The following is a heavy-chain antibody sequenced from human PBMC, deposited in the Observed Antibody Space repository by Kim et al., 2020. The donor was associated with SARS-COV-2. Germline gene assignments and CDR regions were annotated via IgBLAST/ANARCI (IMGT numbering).Heavy chain of an antibody. CDR3: ARDFQVLIS. D-gene: IGHD2-21*01. Sequence: GGSLRLSCSASGFTFIDHYMDWVRQAPGKGLEGVGRSRNKVNSYTTEYAAYVNGRFIISRDDRKNSLYLQMNSLKTEDTAIYYCARDFQVLISWGQGTMV. CDR2: SRNKVNSYTT. CDR1: GFTFIDHY. J-gene: IGHJ3*01. V-gene: IGHV3-72*01.